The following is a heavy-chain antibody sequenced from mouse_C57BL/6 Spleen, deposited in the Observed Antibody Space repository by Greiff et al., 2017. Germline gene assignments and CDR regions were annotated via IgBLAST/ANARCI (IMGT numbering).Heavy chain of an antibody. Sequence: VKLMESGAELVKPGASVKISCKASGYAFSSYWMNWVKQRPGKGLEWIGQIYPGDGDTNYNGKFKGKATLTADKSSSTAYMQLSSLTSEDSAVYFCARPYYSNYDAMDYWGQGTSVTVSS. CDR2: IYPGDGDT. V-gene: IGHV1-80*01. D-gene: IGHD2-5*01. CDR1: GYAFSSYW. CDR3: ARPYYSNYDAMDY. J-gene: IGHJ4*01.